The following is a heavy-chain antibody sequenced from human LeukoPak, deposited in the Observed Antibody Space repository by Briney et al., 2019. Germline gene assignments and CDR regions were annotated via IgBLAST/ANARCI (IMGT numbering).Heavy chain of an antibody. J-gene: IGHJ2*01. D-gene: IGHD2-2*01. CDR2: IYHNVST. V-gene: IGHV4-30-2*01. CDR1: GGSIRSGGYS. Sequence: SETLSLTCAVSGGSIRSGGYSWSWIRQPPGKGLGWIGYIYHNVSTYNNPSLKSRVTISVDRSKNQFSLKLSSVTAADTAVYYCARAQNLIVVVPAANSYTSSDWYFDLWGRGTLVTVSS. CDR3: ARAQNLIVVVPAANSYTSSDWYFDL.